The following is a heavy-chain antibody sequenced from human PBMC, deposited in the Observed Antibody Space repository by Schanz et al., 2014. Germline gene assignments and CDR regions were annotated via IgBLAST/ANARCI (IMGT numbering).Heavy chain of an antibody. D-gene: IGHD1-26*01. CDR3: ARDHTTESYYSAVPPIDY. Sequence: QVQLVESGGGVVQPGRSLRLSCAASGFTFSSYALHWVRQAPGKGLEWVAFVPFDGSQKFYADSVKGRFTISRDNSKNTLFLQMNSLRAEDTAVYYCARDHTTESYYSAVPPIDYWGQGTLLTVSS. CDR1: GFTFSSYA. J-gene: IGHJ4*02. V-gene: IGHV3-30*04. CDR2: VPFDGSQK.